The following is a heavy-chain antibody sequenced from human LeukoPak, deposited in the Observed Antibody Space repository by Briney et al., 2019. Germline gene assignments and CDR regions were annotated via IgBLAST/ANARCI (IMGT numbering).Heavy chain of an antibody. V-gene: IGHV1-2*06. CDR2: INPNRGGT. CDR3: ARAIPLPNYYDSSGYYGR. CDR1: GYTFTGYY. D-gene: IGHD3-22*01. Sequence: ASVKVSCKASGYTFTGYYMHRVRQAPGQGLEWMGRINPNRGGTNYAQKFHARVTMTRDTYISTAYMELSRLRSDDTALYYCARAIPLPNYYDSSGYYGRWGQGTLVTVSS. J-gene: IGHJ4*02.